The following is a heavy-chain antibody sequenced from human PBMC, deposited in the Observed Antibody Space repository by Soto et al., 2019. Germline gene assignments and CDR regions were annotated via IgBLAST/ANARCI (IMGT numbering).Heavy chain of an antibody. Sequence: GGSLRLSCAASGFTFSSYWMSWVRQAPGKGLEWVANIKQDGSEKYYVDSVKGRFTISRDNAKNSLYLQMNSLRAEDTAVYYCARDRDFMITFGGVIAPNWFDPWGQGTLVTVSS. V-gene: IGHV3-7*01. CDR1: GFTFSSYW. D-gene: IGHD3-16*02. CDR3: ARDRDFMITFGGVIAPNWFDP. J-gene: IGHJ5*02. CDR2: IKQDGSEK.